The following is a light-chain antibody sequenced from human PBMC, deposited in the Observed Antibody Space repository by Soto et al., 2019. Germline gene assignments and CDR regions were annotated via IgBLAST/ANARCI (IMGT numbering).Light chain of an antibody. CDR2: GAS. J-gene: IGKJ5*01. Sequence: EIVLTQSPGTLSLSPGERATLSCRASQSVCSSYLAWYQQKPGQAPRLLIYGASIRATGIPDRFSGSGSGTDFTLTVSRLEPEDFAVYYCQQYGSSRVFGQGTRLEIK. CDR3: QQYGSSRV. CDR1: QSVCSSY. V-gene: IGKV3-20*01.